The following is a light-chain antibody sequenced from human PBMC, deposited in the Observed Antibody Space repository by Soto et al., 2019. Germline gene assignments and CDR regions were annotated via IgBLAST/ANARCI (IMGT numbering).Light chain of an antibody. CDR1: QSVGSNY. V-gene: IGKV3-20*01. CDR3: QQYGSPPRK. CDR2: DAS. J-gene: IGKJ1*01. Sequence: IVLTHSPGTLSLSPWERATLSCRASQSVGSNYLAWYQQKPGQTPRLLIYDASTRATGIPDRFSGSGSGTDFTLSISRLEPDDFAVYYCQQYGSPPRKFGQGTKVDIK.